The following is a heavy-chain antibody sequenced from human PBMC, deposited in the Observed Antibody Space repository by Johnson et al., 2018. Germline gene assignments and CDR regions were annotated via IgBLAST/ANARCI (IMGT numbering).Heavy chain of an antibody. J-gene: IGHJ6*02. CDR1: EFTFSSYG. CDR2: ISYDGSNK. Sequence: QVQLVQSGGGVVQPGRSLRLSCVASEFTFSSYGMYWVRQAPGKGLEWVAVISYDGSNKYYADSVKGRFTISRDNSKNTLYLQMNSLGPEETAVYYCGKDLLRYYYGSSEASVEYDYNSGMDVWGQGTTVTVSS. V-gene: IGHV3-30*18. CDR3: GKDLLRYYYGSSEASVEYDYNSGMDV. D-gene: IGHD3-22*01.